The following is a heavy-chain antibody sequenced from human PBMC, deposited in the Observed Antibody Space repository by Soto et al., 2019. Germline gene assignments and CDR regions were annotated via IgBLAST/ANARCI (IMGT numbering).Heavy chain of an antibody. J-gene: IGHJ4*02. D-gene: IGHD3-22*01. CDR2: IHPGDSDT. Sequence: SLKISCTGSGYSFTNYWIGWVRQMPGKGLDWMGIIHPGDSDTRYSPSFQGQVTISADKSISTAYLQWSSLQASDTAVYYCARHAIVVTGPLDNWGQGPLVIVS. CDR3: ARHAIVVTGPLDN. CDR1: GYSFTNYW. V-gene: IGHV5-51*01.